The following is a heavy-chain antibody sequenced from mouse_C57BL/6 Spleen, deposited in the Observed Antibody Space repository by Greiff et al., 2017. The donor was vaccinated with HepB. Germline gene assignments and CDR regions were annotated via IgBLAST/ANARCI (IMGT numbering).Heavy chain of an antibody. CDR1: GFTFSSYG. V-gene: IGHV5-6*01. D-gene: IGHD2-1*01. Sequence: VQLKESGGDLVKPGGSLKLSCAASGFTFSSYGMSWVRQTPDKRLEWVATISSGGSYTYYPDSVKGRFTISRDNAKNTLYLQMSSLKSEDTAMYYCARRGNYFYYAMDYWGQGTSVTVSS. J-gene: IGHJ4*01. CDR3: ARRGNYFYYAMDY. CDR2: ISSGGSYT.